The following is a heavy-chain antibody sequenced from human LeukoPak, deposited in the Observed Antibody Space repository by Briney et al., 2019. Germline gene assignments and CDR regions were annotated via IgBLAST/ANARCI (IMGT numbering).Heavy chain of an antibody. Sequence: PGGSLRLSCAASGFTFSSYSMNWVRQAPGKGLEWVSYISSSSSTIYYADSVKGRFTISRDNAKNSLYLQMNSLRAEDTAVYYCAKALKGYFDWLLLYYWGQGTLVTFSS. D-gene: IGHD3-9*01. CDR2: ISSSSSTI. CDR3: AKALKGYFDWLLLYY. V-gene: IGHV3-48*01. J-gene: IGHJ4*02. CDR1: GFTFSSYS.